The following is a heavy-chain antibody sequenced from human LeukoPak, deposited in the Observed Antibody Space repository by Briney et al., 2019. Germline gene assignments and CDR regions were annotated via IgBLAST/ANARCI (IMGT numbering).Heavy chain of an antibody. CDR3: ASNPRRIAAAVPFDY. Sequence: GASVKVSCKASGYTFTGYYMHWVRQAPGQGLEWMGWISPNSGGTNYAQKFRGRVTMTRDTSISTAYMELSRLRSDDTAVYYCASNPRRIAAAVPFDYWGQGTLVTVSS. V-gene: IGHV1-2*02. CDR2: ISPNSGGT. CDR1: GYTFTGYY. J-gene: IGHJ4*02. D-gene: IGHD6-13*01.